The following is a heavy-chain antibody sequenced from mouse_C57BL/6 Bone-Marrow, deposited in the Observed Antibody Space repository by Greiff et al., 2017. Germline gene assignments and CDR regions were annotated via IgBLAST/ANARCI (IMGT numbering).Heavy chain of an antibody. Sequence: VQLQQPGAELVKPGASVKMSCKASGYTFTSYWITWVKQRPGQGLEWIGDIYPGSGSTNYNEKFQSKATLAVDTSSSTDYMQLSSLTSEDSAVYYCARPYYSNYWYFDVWGTGTTVTVSS. CDR1: GYTFTSYW. J-gene: IGHJ1*03. CDR3: ARPYYSNYWYFDV. D-gene: IGHD2-5*01. V-gene: IGHV1-55*01. CDR2: IYPGSGST.